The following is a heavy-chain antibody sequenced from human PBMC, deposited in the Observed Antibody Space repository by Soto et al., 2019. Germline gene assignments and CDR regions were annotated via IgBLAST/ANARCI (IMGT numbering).Heavy chain of an antibody. CDR3: ARGGESGNDNWFDP. CDR2: MNPNSGNT. CDR1: GYTFTSYD. D-gene: IGHD3-10*01. Sequence: QVQLVQSGAEVKKPGASVKVSCKASGYTFTSYDINWVRQATGQGLEWMGWMNPNSGNTGYAQKFRGRVTMTRNASRSTAYMELSSLRSEDTAVYYCARGGESGNDNWFDPWGQGTLVTVSS. V-gene: IGHV1-8*01. J-gene: IGHJ5*02.